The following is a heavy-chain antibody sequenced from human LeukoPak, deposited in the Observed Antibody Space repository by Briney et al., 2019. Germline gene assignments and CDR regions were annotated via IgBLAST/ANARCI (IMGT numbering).Heavy chain of an antibody. V-gene: IGHV1-69*04. Sequence: GASVKVSCNASGDTFNDYTFSWVRQAPGQGLEWMGRIMPFLDVANYAQKFQGRVTITADKSTSRSYMELSSLRSEDTAVYYCARDHCSGGSCHGGHWGQGTLVTVSS. CDR2: IMPFLDVA. D-gene: IGHD2-15*01. J-gene: IGHJ4*02. CDR1: GDTFNDYT. CDR3: ARDHCSGGSCHGGH.